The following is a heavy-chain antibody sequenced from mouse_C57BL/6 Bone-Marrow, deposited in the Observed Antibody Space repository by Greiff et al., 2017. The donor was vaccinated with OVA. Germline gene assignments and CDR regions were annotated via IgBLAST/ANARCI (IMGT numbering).Heavy chain of an antibody. V-gene: IGHV7-3*01. Sequence: EVQVVESGGGLVQPGGSLSLSCAASGFTFTDYYMSWVRQPPGKALEWLGFIRNKANGYTTEYSASVKGRFTISRDNSQSILYLQMNALRAEDSATYYCARYRITTVVARDAMDYWGQGTSVTVSS. CDR2: IRNKANGYTT. CDR3: ARYRITTVVARDAMDY. CDR1: GFTFTDYY. J-gene: IGHJ4*01. D-gene: IGHD1-1*01.